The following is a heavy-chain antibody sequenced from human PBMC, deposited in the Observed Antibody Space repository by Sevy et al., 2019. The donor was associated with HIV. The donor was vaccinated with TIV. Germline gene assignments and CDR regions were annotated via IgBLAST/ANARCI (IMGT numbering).Heavy chain of an antibody. CDR2: ISSSSSTI. CDR3: ARGPGGANTAKDYYYYGMDV. CDR1: GFSFSSYS. D-gene: IGHD3-16*01. J-gene: IGHJ6*02. V-gene: IGHV3-48*02. Sequence: GGSLRLSCAASGFSFSSYSMNWVGQAPGKGLEWVSYISSSSSTIYYADSVKGRFTISRDNAKNSLYLQMNSLRDEDTAVYYCARGPGGANTAKDYYYYGMDVWGQWTTVTVSS.